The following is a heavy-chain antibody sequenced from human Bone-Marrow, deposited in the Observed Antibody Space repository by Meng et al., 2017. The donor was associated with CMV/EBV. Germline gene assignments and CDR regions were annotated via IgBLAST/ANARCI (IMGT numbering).Heavy chain of an antibody. Sequence: GGSLRLSCAASGFTFSSYWMSWVRQAPGKGLEWVANIKQDGSEKYYVDSVKGRFTISRDNAKNSLYLQMNSLRAEDTAVYYCARGGYSYGLHNFDYWGQGTLVTASS. J-gene: IGHJ4*02. D-gene: IGHD5-18*01. V-gene: IGHV3-7*04. CDR3: ARGGYSYGLHNFDY. CDR2: IKQDGSEK. CDR1: GFTFSSYW.